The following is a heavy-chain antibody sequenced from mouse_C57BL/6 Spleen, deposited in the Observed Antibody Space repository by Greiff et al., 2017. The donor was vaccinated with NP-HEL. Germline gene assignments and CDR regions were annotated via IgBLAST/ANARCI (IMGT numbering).Heavy chain of an antibody. CDR1: GYAFSSSW. CDR3: ARPNYYYGSSYDDFDY. V-gene: IGHV1-82*01. CDR2: IYPGDGDT. J-gene: IGHJ2*01. Sequence: VQLQQSGPELVKPGASVKISCKASGYAFSSSWMNWVKQRPGKGLEWIGRIYPGDGDTNYNGKFKGKATLTADKSSSTAYMQLSSLTSEDAAVYFCARPNYYYGSSYDDFDYWGQGTTLTVSS. D-gene: IGHD1-1*01.